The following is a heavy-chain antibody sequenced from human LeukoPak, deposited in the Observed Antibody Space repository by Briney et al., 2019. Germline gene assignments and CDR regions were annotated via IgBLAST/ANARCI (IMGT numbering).Heavy chain of an antibody. CDR2: ISAYNGNT. D-gene: IGHD2-2*03. V-gene: IGHV1-18*01. CDR3: ARDGYCSSTSCPPDWFDP. Sequence: ASVKVSCKASGYTFTSYGISWVRQAPGQGLEWMGWISAYNGNTNYAQKLQGRVTMTTDTSTSTAYMELRSLRSDDTAVYYCARDGYCSSTSCPPDWFDPWGQGTLVTVSS. J-gene: IGHJ5*02. CDR1: GYTFTSYG.